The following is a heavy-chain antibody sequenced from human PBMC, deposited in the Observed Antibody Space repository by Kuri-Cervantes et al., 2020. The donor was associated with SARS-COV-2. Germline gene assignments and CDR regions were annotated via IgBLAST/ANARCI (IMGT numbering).Heavy chain of an antibody. D-gene: IGHD3-9*01. CDR2: ISYDGSNK. CDR3: ARDSWYYDILTGYYPNDYNYYYYYYMDV. J-gene: IGHJ6*03. V-gene: IGHV3-30-3*01. Sequence: GGSLRLSCAASGFTFSSYAMHWVRQAPGKGLEWVAVISYDGSNKYYADSVKGRFTISRDNSKNTLYLQMNSLRAEDTAVYYCARDSWYYDILTGYYPNDYNYYYYYYMDVWGKETTVTVSS. CDR1: GFTFSSYA.